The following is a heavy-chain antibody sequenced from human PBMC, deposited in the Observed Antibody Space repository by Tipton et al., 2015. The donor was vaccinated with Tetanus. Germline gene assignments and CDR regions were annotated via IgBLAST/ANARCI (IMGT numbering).Heavy chain of an antibody. CDR3: ARTSGYMYSDC. Sequence: TLSLTCTVSGDSISRGGDSWSWIRQPPGKGLEWIGSIYVSGTAYYFPSLKSRVTISIDTSMNQLSLKLSSVTAADTAVYYCARTSGYMYSDCWGQGTLVTVSS. CDR2: IYVSGTA. J-gene: IGHJ4*02. D-gene: IGHD3-3*01. V-gene: IGHV4-39*01. CDR1: GDSISRGGDS.